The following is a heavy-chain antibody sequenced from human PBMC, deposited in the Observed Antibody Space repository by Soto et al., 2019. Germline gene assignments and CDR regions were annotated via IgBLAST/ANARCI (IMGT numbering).Heavy chain of an antibody. D-gene: IGHD3-10*01. CDR3: ARDHTPIQYYYGSGGPYYYYYGMDV. CDR1: GDSVSSNSAA. V-gene: IGHV6-1*01. CDR2: TYYRSKWYN. Sequence: PSQTLSLTCAISGDSVSSNSAAWNWIRQSPSRGLEWLGRTYYRSKWYNDYAVSVKSRITINPDTSKNQFSLQLNSVTPEDTAVYYCARDHTPIQYYYGSGGPYYYYYGMDVWGQGTTVTVSS. J-gene: IGHJ6*02.